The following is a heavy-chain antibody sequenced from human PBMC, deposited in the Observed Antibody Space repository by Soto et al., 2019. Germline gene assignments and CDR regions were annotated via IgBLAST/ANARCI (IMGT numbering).Heavy chain of an antibody. J-gene: IGHJ4*02. CDR2: ISGSGGST. V-gene: IGHV3-23*01. Sequence: GGSLRLSCAASGFTFSSYAMSWVRQAPGKGLEWVSAISGSGGSTYYADSVKGRFTISRDNSKNTLYLQMNSLRAEDTAVYYCAKDEDELDIVVVVAASDYWGQGTLVTVSS. CDR3: AKDEDELDIVVVVAASDY. D-gene: IGHD2-15*01. CDR1: GFTFSSYA.